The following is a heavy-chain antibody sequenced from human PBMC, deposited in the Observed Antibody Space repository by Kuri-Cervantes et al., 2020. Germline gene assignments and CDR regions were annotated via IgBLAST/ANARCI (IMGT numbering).Heavy chain of an antibody. V-gene: IGHV3-23*01. J-gene: IGHJ5*02. Sequence: GGSLRLSCVVSGFTSSNYVMNWVRQAPGKGLEWVSGISGSGGSTYYADSVKGRFTISRDNSKNTLYLQMNSLRAEDTAVYYCAKARDYGDYLNSFDPWGQGTLVTVSS. CDR1: GFTSSNYV. CDR3: AKARDYGDYLNSFDP. CDR2: ISGSGGST. D-gene: IGHD4-17*01.